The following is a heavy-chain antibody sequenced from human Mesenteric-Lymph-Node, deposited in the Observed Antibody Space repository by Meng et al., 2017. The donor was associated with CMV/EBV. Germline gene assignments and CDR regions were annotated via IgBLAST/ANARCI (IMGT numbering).Heavy chain of an antibody. V-gene: IGHV3-30-3*01. CDR3: ARDSSGWYSPNDYFDY. D-gene: IGHD6-19*01. J-gene: IGHJ4*02. Sequence: GESLKISCAASGFTFSSYAMHWVRQAPGKGLEWVAGISYDGVNKFYADSVKGRFTISRDNSKNTLYLQMNSLRAEDTAVYYCARDSSGWYSPNDYFDYWGQGTLVTVSS. CDR1: GFTFSSYA. CDR2: ISYDGVNK.